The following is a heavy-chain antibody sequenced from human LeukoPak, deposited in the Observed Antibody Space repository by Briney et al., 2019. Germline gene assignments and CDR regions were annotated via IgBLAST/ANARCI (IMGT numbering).Heavy chain of an antibody. D-gene: IGHD2-2*01. CDR3: ARFQMGDVVVPVRQPRPPPPRFFDS. Sequence: SETLSLTCTVSGGFLYNHYWSWIRQTPGKGLEWIGNIHYNGDTNYNPSLESRVTISKGTSQSQFSLELTSVTAADTAVYYCARFQMGDVVVPVRQPRPPPPRFFDSWGRGTLVTVSS. J-gene: IGHJ4*02. V-gene: IGHV4-59*11. CDR2: IHYNGDT. CDR1: GGFLYNHY.